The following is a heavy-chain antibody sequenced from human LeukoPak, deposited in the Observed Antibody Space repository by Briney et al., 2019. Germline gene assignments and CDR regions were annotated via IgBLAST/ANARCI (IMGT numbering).Heavy chain of an antibody. Sequence: GGSLRLSCTASGFTVGDYAMSWVRQAPGKGLEWVGFIRSKAYGGTTEYDASVKGRFTISRDDAKSIAYLQMNSLKTEDTAVYYCRTYYDFWSGYSRSYYFDYWGQGTLVTVSS. CDR3: RTYYDFWSGYSRSYYFDY. V-gene: IGHV3-49*04. CDR1: GFTVGDYA. D-gene: IGHD3-3*01. CDR2: IRSKAYGGTT. J-gene: IGHJ4*02.